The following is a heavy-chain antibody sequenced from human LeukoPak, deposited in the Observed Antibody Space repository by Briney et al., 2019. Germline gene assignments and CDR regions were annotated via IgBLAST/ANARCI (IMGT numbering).Heavy chain of an antibody. Sequence: SVKVSCTASGGTFSSYAISWVRQAPGQGLEWMGGIIPIFGTANYAQKFQGRVTITADESTSIAYMELSSLRSEDTAVYYCARARDRVPAAEFDYWGQGTLVTVSS. CDR1: GGTFSSYA. D-gene: IGHD2-2*01. CDR3: ARARDRVPAAEFDY. CDR2: IIPIFGTA. J-gene: IGHJ4*02. V-gene: IGHV1-69*13.